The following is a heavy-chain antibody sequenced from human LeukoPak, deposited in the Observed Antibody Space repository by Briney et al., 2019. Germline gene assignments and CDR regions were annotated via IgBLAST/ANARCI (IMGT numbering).Heavy chain of an antibody. CDR3: ARQVAGHDY. Sequence: GGTLRLSCAASGFTFSSYAMSWVRQAPGKGLEWVSAISGSGGSTYCADSVKGRFTISRDNSKNTLYLQMNSLRAEDTAVYYCARQVAGHDYWGQGTLVTVSS. CDR1: GFTFSSYA. D-gene: IGHD6-19*01. J-gene: IGHJ4*02. CDR2: ISGSGGST. V-gene: IGHV3-23*01.